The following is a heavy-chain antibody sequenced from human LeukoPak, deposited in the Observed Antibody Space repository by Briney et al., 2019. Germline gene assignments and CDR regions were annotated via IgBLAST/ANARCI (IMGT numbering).Heavy chain of an antibody. CDR1: GFSFSNYA. J-gene: IGHJ4*02. CDR2: ISYDGSNK. D-gene: IGHD3-10*01. Sequence: GGSLRLSCVASGFSFSNYAMHWVRQVPGKGLEWVAVISYDGSNKYYADSVKGRFTISRDNSKNTLYLQMNSLRAEDTAVYYCAGTGLWFGELQYYFDYWGQGTLVTVSS. CDR3: AGTGLWFGELQYYFDY. V-gene: IGHV3-30*14.